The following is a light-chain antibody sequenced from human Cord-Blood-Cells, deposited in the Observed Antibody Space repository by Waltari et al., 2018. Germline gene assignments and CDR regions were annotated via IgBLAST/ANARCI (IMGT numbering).Light chain of an antibody. CDR1: QYISNY. Sequence: DIQMTQSPSSLSASVADRVTITCQASQYISNYLNWYQQKPGQDPKLLIYDASNLETGVPSRFSGSGSGTDFTFTISSLQPEDIATYYCQQYDNLPITFGQGTRLEIK. CDR3: QQYDNLPIT. CDR2: DAS. V-gene: IGKV1-33*01. J-gene: IGKJ5*01.